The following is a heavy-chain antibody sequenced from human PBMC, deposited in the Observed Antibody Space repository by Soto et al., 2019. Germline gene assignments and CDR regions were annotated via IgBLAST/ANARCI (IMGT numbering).Heavy chain of an antibody. D-gene: IGHD6-13*01. V-gene: IGHV4-59*01. Sequence: SETLSLTCTVSGGSISSYYWSWIRQPPGKGLEWIGYIYYSGSTNYNPSLKSRVTISVDTSKNQFSLKLSSVTAADTAVYYCARTLESAAGTLFDYWGQGTLVTVSS. CDR1: GGSISSYY. CDR2: IYYSGST. J-gene: IGHJ4*02. CDR3: ARTLESAAGTLFDY.